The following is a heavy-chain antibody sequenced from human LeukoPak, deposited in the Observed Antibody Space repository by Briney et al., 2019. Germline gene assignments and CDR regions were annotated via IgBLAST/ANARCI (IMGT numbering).Heavy chain of an antibody. CDR3: ARINNGDYPDY. CDR2: IYYSGST. J-gene: IGHJ4*02. D-gene: IGHD4-17*01. Sequence: TSETLSLTCTVSGGSISSSSYYWGWIRQPPGKGLEWIGSIYYSGSTYYNPSLKSRVTISVDTSKNQFSLKLSSVTAADTAVYYCARINNGDYPDYWGQGTLVTVSS. CDR1: GGSISSSSYY. V-gene: IGHV4-39*07.